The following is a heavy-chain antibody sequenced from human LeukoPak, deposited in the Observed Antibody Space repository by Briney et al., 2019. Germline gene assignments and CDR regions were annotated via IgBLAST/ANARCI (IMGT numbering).Heavy chain of an antibody. V-gene: IGHV1-2*02. J-gene: IGHJ6*03. CDR3: ARGSGSYYYYMDV. D-gene: IGHD1-26*01. CDR2: INPNSGGT. CDR1: GYTFTGYY. Sequence: ASVKVSCKASGYTFTGYYMHWVLQAPGQGLEWMGWINPNSGGTNYAQKFQGRVTMTRDTSISTAYMELSRLRSDDTAVYYCARGSGSYYYYMDVWGKGTTATVSS.